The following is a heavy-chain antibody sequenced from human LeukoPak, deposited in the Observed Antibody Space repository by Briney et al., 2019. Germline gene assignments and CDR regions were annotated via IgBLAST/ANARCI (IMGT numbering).Heavy chain of an antibody. D-gene: IGHD4-17*01. CDR2: IKQDGSEK. CDR1: GFILSGYW. J-gene: IGHJ4*02. CDR3: AKDSPSAPVTSV. Sequence: PGGSLRLSCAASGFILSGYWMSWVRQAPGKGLEWVANIKQDGSEKYYVDSVKGRFTISRDNSKSTLYLQVNSLRAEDTAVYYCAKDSPSAPVTSVWGQGTLVTVSS. V-gene: IGHV3-7*03.